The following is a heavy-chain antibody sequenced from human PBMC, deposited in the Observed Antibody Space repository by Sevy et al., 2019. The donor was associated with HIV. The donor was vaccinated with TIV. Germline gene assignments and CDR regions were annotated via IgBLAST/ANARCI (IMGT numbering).Heavy chain of an antibody. D-gene: IGHD2-15*01. J-gene: IGHJ4*02. CDR2: INAISSNI. Sequence: GGSLRLSCAASGFNLSSYAMNWVRQAPGKGLEWVSSINAISSNIYYADSVKGRFTISRDNAENSLYLQMNSVRAEDTAVYYCARDLFSGGNAVYGYWGQGTLVTVSS. CDR1: GFNLSSYA. V-gene: IGHV3-21*01. CDR3: ARDLFSGGNAVYGY.